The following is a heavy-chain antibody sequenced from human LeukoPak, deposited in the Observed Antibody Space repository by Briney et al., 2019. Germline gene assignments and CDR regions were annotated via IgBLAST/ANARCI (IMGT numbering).Heavy chain of an antibody. D-gene: IGHD3-10*01. CDR1: GLTANRHR. Sequence: GGSLRPSRAASGLTANRHRISWTRQAPGQGLEWVANTGQSGIENYYVDSVKGRFTISRDNTKNSVFLHMNSLRVEDTAVYYCAREGDAFDIWGQGTMVTVSS. CDR2: TGQSGIEN. J-gene: IGHJ3*02. CDR3: AREGDAFDI. V-gene: IGHV3-7*01.